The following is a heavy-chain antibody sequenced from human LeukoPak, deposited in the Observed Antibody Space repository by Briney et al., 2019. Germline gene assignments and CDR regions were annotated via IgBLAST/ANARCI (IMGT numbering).Heavy chain of an antibody. J-gene: IGHJ4*02. CDR3: ARNIQEQWLVQGY. D-gene: IGHD6-19*01. CDR1: GYTFTDYY. CDR2: INPNSGGT. Sequence: EASVKVSCRASGYTFTDYYMHWVRQAPGQGLEWMGWINPNSGGTNYAQKFQGRVTMTRDTSISTAYMEVSRLRSDDTAVYYCARNIQEQWLVQGYWGQGTLVTVSS. V-gene: IGHV1-2*02.